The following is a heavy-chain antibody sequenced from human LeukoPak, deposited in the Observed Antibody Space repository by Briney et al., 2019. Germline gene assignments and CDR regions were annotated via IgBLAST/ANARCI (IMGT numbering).Heavy chain of an antibody. D-gene: IGHD3-22*01. CDR3: AKAFDSSGYYYFDY. Sequence: PGGSLRLSCAASGFTFSSYAMSWVRQAPGKGLEWVSAISGSGGSTYYAGSVKGRFTISRDNSKNTLYLQMNSLRAEDTAVYYCAKAFDSSGYYYFDYWGQGTLVTVSS. V-gene: IGHV3-23*01. J-gene: IGHJ4*02. CDR2: ISGSGGST. CDR1: GFTFSSYA.